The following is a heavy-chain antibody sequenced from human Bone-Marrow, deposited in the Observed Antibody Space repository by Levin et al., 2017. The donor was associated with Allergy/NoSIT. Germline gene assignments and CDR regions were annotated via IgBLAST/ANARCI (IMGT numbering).Heavy chain of an antibody. CDR3: ARVPVAQYSFDS. V-gene: IGHV1-69*02. CDR2: ILPILGIA. J-gene: IGHJ4*02. CDR1: ADTFNRYT. D-gene: IGHD6-19*01. Sequence: GASVKVSCKASADTFNRYTISWVRQAPGQGLEWMGRILPILGIAEFAQNFQGSVTFTADTSTNVAYMELRSLKSADTAVYYCARVPVAQYSFDSWGQGTLVIVAS.